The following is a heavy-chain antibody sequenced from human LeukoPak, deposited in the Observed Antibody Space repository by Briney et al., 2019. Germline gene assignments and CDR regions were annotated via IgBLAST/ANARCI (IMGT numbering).Heavy chain of an antibody. CDR2: IYYSGST. V-gene: IGHV4-61*01. Sequence: PSETLSLTCSVSGGSVRSDISHWSWIRQPPGTGLEWIGYIYYSGSTNYNPSLKSRVTISVDTSKNQFSLKLSSVTAADTAVYYCARAPKPRSSGWYPYYYYGMDVWGQGTTVTVSS. CDR3: ARAPKPRSSGWYPYYYYGMDV. J-gene: IGHJ6*02. CDR1: GGSVRSDISH. D-gene: IGHD6-19*01.